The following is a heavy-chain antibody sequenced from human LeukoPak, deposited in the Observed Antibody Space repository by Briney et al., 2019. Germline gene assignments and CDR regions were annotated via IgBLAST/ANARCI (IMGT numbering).Heavy chain of an antibody. CDR1: GFTVSSNY. Sequence: GGSLRLSCAASGFTVSSNYMSWVRQAPGKGLEWVSVIYSGGSTYYADSVKGRFTISRDNSKNTLYLQMNSLRAEDTAVNYCARGPHRRNWFDPWGQGTLVTVSS. V-gene: IGHV3-66*02. J-gene: IGHJ5*02. CDR3: ARGPHRRNWFDP. CDR2: IYSGGST.